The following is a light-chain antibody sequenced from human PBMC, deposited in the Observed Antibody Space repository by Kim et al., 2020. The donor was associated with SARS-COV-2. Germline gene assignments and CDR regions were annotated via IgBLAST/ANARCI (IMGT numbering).Light chain of an antibody. Sequence: EIVLTQSPGSLALSPGERATLSCRASQSVAKNYLGWYQQKLGQAPRLLIYDASSRATGIPDGFSGSGSGTDFTLTISRLEPEDFAVYYCQQYAISPITFGQGTRLEIK. CDR2: DAS. CDR3: QQYAISPIT. V-gene: IGKV3-20*01. CDR1: QSVAKNY. J-gene: IGKJ5*01.